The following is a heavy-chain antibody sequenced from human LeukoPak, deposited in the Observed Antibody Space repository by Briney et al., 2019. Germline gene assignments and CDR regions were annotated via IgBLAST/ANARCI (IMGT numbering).Heavy chain of an antibody. Sequence: PSGTLSLTCAVSGGSISSSNWWSWVRQPPGKGLEWIGEIYHSGSTNYNPSLKSRVTISVDTSKNQFTLKVRSVTAADTGVYFCARKGLRPLEWLSEYFFDYWGQGTLVSVAS. CDR2: IYHSGST. J-gene: IGHJ4*02. V-gene: IGHV4-4*02. CDR1: GGSISSSNW. CDR3: ARKGLRPLEWLSEYFFDY. D-gene: IGHD3-3*01.